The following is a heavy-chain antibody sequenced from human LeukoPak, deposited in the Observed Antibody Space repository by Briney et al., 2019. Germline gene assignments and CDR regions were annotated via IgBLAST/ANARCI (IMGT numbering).Heavy chain of an antibody. D-gene: IGHD3-22*01. CDR2: ISWNSGSI. CDR1: GFTFDDYA. Sequence: SLRLSCAASGFTFDDYAMHWVRQAPGKGLEWVSGISWNSGSIGYADSVKGRFTISRDNAKNSLYLQMNSLRAEDTALYYCAKDMFPLLYYYDRSGHDYWGQGTLVTVSS. V-gene: IGHV3-9*01. CDR3: AKDMFPLLYYYDRSGHDY. J-gene: IGHJ4*02.